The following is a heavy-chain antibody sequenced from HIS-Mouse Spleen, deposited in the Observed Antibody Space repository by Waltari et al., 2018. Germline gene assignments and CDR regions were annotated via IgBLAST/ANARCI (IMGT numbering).Heavy chain of an antibody. V-gene: IGHV3-21*01. CDR2: ISSSSSYI. Sequence: EVQLVESGGGLVKPGGSLRLSCAASGFTFSSYSMNWVRQAPGKGLGWVSSISSSSSYISYADSVKGRFTISRDNAKNSLYLQMNSLRAEDTAVYYCASLYYDILTGYYRDYWGQGTLVTVSS. D-gene: IGHD3-9*01. J-gene: IGHJ4*02. CDR3: ASLYYDILTGYYRDY. CDR1: GFTFSSYS.